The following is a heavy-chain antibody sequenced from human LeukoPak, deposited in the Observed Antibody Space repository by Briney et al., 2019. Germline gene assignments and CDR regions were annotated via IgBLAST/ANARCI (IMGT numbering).Heavy chain of an antibody. D-gene: IGHD5-24*01. Sequence: GGSLRLSCAASGFMFSSNWMSWVRLAPGKGLEWMANIKEDGTETYYVDSVKGRFTISRDNAKNSLYLQMNSLRVEDTAVYYCAKEGRSLQTYWGQGTLVTVSS. CDR1: GFMFSSNW. CDR2: IKEDGTET. V-gene: IGHV3-7*03. J-gene: IGHJ4*02. CDR3: AKEGRSLQTY.